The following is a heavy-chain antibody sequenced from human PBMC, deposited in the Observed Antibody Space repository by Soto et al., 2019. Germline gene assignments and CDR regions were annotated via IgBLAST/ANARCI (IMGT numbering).Heavy chain of an antibody. CDR2: IWYDGSNK. V-gene: IGHV3-33*01. Sequence: GGSLRLSCAASGFTFSSYGMHWVRQAPGKGLEWVAVIWYDGSNKYYADSVKGRFTISRDNSKNTLYLQMNSLRAEDTAVYYCARVKGQVPALGEFDYWGQGTLVTVSS. J-gene: IGHJ4*02. CDR1: GFTFSSYG. D-gene: IGHD2-2*01. CDR3: ARVKGQVPALGEFDY.